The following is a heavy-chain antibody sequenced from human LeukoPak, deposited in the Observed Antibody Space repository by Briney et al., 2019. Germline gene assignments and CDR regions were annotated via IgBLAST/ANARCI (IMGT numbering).Heavy chain of an antibody. Sequence: SETLSLTCAVSGGSISSSNWWSWVRQPPGKGLEWIGEIYHSGSTNYNPSLKSRVTISVDTSKNQFSLKLSSVTAADTAVYYCARDRGGYTYSHDYWGQGTLVTVSS. CDR1: GGSISSSNW. D-gene: IGHD5-18*01. CDR3: ARDRGGYTYSHDY. CDR2: IYHSGST. J-gene: IGHJ4*02. V-gene: IGHV4-4*02.